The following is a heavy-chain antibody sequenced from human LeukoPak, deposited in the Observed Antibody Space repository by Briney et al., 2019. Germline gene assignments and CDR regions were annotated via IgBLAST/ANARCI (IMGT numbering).Heavy chain of an antibody. V-gene: IGHV3-74*01. CDR2: ISPDGSDT. D-gene: IGHD2-8*02. CDR3: TRVQAGRSGHMDV. CDR1: GFSLSGYW. Sequence: GGSLRLSCAASGFSLSGYWMHWVRHAQGKGLVWVSRISPDGSDTTYADSVKGRFTISRDNSKNTLYLQMNSLRDEDAAVYQCTRVQAGRSGHMDVWGRGTTVTVSS. J-gene: IGHJ6*02.